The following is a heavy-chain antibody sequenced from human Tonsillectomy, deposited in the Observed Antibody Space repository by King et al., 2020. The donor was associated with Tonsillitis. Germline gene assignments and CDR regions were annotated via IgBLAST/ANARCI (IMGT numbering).Heavy chain of an antibody. CDR2: IYPGDSDT. J-gene: IGHJ4*02. CDR3: VSPGQWLARGFDY. V-gene: IGHV5-51*01. D-gene: IGHD6-19*01. Sequence: VRLVESGAEVKKPGESLKISCKGSGYSFTSYWIGWVRQMPGKGLEWMGIIYPGDSDTRYSPSFQGQVTISADKSISTAYLQWSSLKASDTAMYYCVSPGQWLARGFDYWGQGTLVTVSS. CDR1: GYSFTSYW.